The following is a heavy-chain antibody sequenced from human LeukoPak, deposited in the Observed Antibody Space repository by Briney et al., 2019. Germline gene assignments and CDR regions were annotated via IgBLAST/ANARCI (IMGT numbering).Heavy chain of an antibody. CDR2: IKSDGSST. Sequence: GGSLRLSCAASGFTFSSYWMHWVRQAPGKGLVWVSRIKSDGSSTNFADSVKGRFTISRDNAKNTLYLQMNSPRDEDTVVYYCAREFRVLPDIWGQGTMVTVSS. J-gene: IGHJ3*02. CDR3: AREFRVLPDI. D-gene: IGHD2-8*02. CDR1: GFTFSSYW. V-gene: IGHV3-74*01.